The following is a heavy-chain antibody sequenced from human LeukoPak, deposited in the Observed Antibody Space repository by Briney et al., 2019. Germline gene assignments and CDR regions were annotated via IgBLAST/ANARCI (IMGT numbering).Heavy chain of an antibody. CDR2: INAGNGNT. Sequence: ASVKVSCKASGYTFTCYAMHWVRQAPGQRLEWMGWINAGNGNTKYSQKFQGRVTITRDTSASTAYMELSSLRSEDTAVYYCAKGWRMVFEGDYGGGYDYWGQGTLVTVSS. CDR3: AKGWRMVFEGDYGGGYDY. D-gene: IGHD4-17*01. J-gene: IGHJ4*02. V-gene: IGHV1-3*01. CDR1: GYTFTCYA.